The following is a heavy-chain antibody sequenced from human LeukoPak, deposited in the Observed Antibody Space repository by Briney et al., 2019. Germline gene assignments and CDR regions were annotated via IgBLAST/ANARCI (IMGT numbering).Heavy chain of an antibody. Sequence: ASVKVSCKASGYTFTSYDINWVRQAPGQGLEWMGWISAYNGNTNYAQKLQGRVTMTTDTSTSTAYMELRSLRSDDTVLYYCARALGYSSSSPFDYWGQGTLVTVSS. CDR3: ARALGYSSSSPFDY. J-gene: IGHJ4*02. V-gene: IGHV1-18*01. D-gene: IGHD6-13*01. CDR2: ISAYNGNT. CDR1: GYTFTSYD.